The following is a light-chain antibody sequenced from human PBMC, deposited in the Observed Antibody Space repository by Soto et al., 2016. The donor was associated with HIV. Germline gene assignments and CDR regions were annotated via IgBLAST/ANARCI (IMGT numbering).Light chain of an antibody. Sequence: DIQMTQSPSSLSASVGDRVIMTCRASQSISSWLAWYQQKPGKAPKLLIYKASNLQNGVPSRFSGSGSGTDFTLTISCLQSEDFATYYCQQYYSFPPTFGQGTKVEIK. CDR3: QQYYSFPPT. CDR1: QSISSW. CDR2: KAS. V-gene: IGKV1-5*03. J-gene: IGKJ1*01.